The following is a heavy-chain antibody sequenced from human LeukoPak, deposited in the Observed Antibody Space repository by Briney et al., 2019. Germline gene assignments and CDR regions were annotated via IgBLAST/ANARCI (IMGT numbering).Heavy chain of an antibody. V-gene: IGHV1-18*01. D-gene: IGHD3-10*01. CDR1: GYIFTRYG. CDR2: ISAYNGNT. Sequence: ASVKVSCKASGYIFTRYGVTWVRQAPGQGLEWMGWISAYNGNTKYEEKVQDRVTMSTDTSTNTVYMELRSLRSDDSAVYYCGRENSASETYYCDYWGQGTQVTVSS. J-gene: IGHJ4*02. CDR3: GRENSASETYYCDY.